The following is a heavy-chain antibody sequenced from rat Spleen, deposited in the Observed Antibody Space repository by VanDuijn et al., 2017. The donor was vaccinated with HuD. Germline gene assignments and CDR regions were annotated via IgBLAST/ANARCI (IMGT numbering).Heavy chain of an antibody. V-gene: IGHV5-20*01. CDR1: GFTFSNYD. D-gene: IGHD1-6*01. CDR3: TTLYTTDYYYVMDA. CDR2: ISYDGSST. Sequence: EVQLVESGGGLVQPGRSMKLSCAASGFTFSNYDMAWVRQAPTKGLAWVASISYDGSSTYYRDSVKGRFTIPRDNAKSTLYLQMDSLRAEDTATYYCTTLYTTDYYYVMDAWGQGASVTVSS. J-gene: IGHJ4*01.